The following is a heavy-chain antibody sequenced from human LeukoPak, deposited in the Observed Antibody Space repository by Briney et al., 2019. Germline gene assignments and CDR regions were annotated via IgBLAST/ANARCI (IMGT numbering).Heavy chain of an antibody. CDR2: ISGGGDIT. Sequence: GGSLRHSCAASGFNFANHAMSWVRQTPGKGLEWVSDISGGGDITYYADSVTGRFTISRDNSKDTLFLQMHSLRPGDTAVYYCVREDTPATANYWGQGTLVTISS. J-gene: IGHJ4*02. V-gene: IGHV3-23*01. CDR3: VREDTPATANY. CDR1: GFNFANHA. D-gene: IGHD2-21*02.